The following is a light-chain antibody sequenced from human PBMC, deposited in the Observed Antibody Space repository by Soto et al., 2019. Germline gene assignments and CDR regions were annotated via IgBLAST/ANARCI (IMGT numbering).Light chain of an antibody. CDR3: QPSYSTPYT. CDR2: AAS. V-gene: IGKV1-39*01. CDR1: QSISSY. J-gene: IGKJ2*01. Sequence: DIQMTQSPSSLSASVGDRVTITCRSSQSISSYVNWYQQKPGKAPKLLIYAASSLQSGVPSRFSGSGSGTDFTLTISSLQPEDFATYYCQPSYSTPYTFGQGTKLEIK.